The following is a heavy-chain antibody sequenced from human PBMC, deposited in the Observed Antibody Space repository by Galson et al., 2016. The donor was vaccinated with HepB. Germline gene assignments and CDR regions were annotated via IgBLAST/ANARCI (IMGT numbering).Heavy chain of an antibody. V-gene: IGHV3-7*01. Sequence: SLRLSCAVSGFTFSSYALSWVRQAPGKGLEWVANIKEDGSEEWYADSVKGRFTISRDNAKKSVYLQINSLTAEDTGVYYCASGASVLGDHWGQGASVTVSS. D-gene: IGHD3-10*01. J-gene: IGHJ4*02. CDR2: IKEDGSEE. CDR3: ASGASVLGDH. CDR1: GFTFSSYA.